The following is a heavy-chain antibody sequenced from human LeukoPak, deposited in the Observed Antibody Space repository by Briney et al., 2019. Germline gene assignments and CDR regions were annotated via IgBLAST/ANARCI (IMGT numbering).Heavy chain of an antibody. CDR2: IFAGVGT. CDR1: GFTVSNNY. CDR3: AKDRSDYGSGYFDY. Sequence: GGSLRLSCAASGFTVSNNYMTWVRQAPGKGLEWVSIIFAGVGTYYADSVRGRFTISRDNSKNTLYLQMNSLEAEDAAVYYCAKDRSDYGSGYFDYWGQGTLVTVSS. D-gene: IGHD3-10*01. J-gene: IGHJ4*02. V-gene: IGHV3-53*01.